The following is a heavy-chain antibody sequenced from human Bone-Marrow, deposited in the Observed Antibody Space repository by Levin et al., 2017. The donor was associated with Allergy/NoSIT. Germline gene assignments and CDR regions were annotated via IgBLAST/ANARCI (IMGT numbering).Heavy chain of an antibody. J-gene: IGHJ3*01. CDR3: AGSIDKNKITPALDV. Sequence: GSLRLSCTVSGASVSGNFWSWIRQPPGKGLESIAYIYYSGSITYNPSLKSRVTISVDVSRNQYSLKLSSVTAADTAVYFCAGSIDKNKITPALDVWGQGTMVTVSS. CDR1: GASVSGNF. D-gene: IGHD3-16*01. V-gene: IGHV4-59*02. CDR2: IYYSGSI.